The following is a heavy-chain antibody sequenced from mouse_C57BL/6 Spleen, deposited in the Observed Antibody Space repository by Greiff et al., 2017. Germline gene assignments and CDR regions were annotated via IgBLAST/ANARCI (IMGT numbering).Heavy chain of an antibody. CDR3: ARSMGYYGSSSFAY. CDR1: GYTFTSYD. D-gene: IGHD1-1*01. V-gene: IGHV1-85*01. J-gene: IGHJ3*01. Sequence: QVHVKQSGPELVKPGASVKLSCKASGYTFTSYDINWVKQRPGQGLEWIGWIYPRDGSTKYNEKFKGKATLTVDTSSSTAYMELHSLTSEDSAVYFCARSMGYYGSSSFAYWGQGTLVTVSA. CDR2: IYPRDGST.